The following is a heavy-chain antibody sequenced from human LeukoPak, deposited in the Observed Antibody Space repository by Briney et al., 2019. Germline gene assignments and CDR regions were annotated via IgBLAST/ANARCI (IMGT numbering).Heavy chain of an antibody. J-gene: IGHJ4*02. V-gene: IGHV3-21*01. CDR2: ISSSSSYI. CDR1: GFTFSSYS. CDR3: AREIAVAGTGYFAY. D-gene: IGHD6-19*01. Sequence: PGGSLRLSCAASGFTFSSYSMNWVRQAPGKGLEWVSSISSSSSYIYYADSVKGRFTISRDNAKNSLYLQMNSLRAEDTAVYYCAREIAVAGTGYFAYWGQGTLVTVSS.